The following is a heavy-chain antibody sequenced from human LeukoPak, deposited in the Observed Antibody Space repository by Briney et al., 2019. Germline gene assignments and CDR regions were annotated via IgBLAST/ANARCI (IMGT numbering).Heavy chain of an antibody. D-gene: IGHD3-22*01. Sequence: PGESLKISCAASGFTFSSYSMNWVRQAPGKGLEWVSSISSSSSYIYYADSVKGRFTISRDNAKNSLYLQMNSLRAEDTAVYYCARDRARTYYYDSSGYYVGSAFDIWGQGTMVTVSS. CDR2: ISSSSSYI. CDR1: GFTFSSYS. CDR3: ARDRARTYYYDSSGYYVGSAFDI. J-gene: IGHJ3*02. V-gene: IGHV3-21*01.